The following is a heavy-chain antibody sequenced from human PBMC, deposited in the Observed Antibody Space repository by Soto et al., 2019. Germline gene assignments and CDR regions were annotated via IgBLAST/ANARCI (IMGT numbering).Heavy chain of an antibody. Sequence: ASVKVSCKASGYTFTGYYMHWVRQAPGQGHEWMGWINPNSGGTNYAQKFQGWVTMTRDTSISTAYMELSRLRSDDTAVYYCARDMSRYRSRWYQRGYTFDTCGQGIMV. CDR2: INPNSGGT. V-gene: IGHV1-2*04. J-gene: IGHJ3*02. CDR3: ARDMSRYRSRWYQRGYTFDT. D-gene: IGHD6-13*01. CDR1: GYTFTGYY.